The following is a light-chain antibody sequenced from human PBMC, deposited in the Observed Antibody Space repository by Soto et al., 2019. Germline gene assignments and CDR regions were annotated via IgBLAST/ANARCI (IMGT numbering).Light chain of an antibody. Sequence: QSALTQPASVSGSPGQSITLSCTGTSSDVSGHNYVYWYQQNPGKAPKLMIYDVSNRHSGFSHRFSGSKSGNRASLTISGLQDDDEADYYCSSYTSSGTLVFGGGTQVTVL. CDR1: SSDVSGHNY. CDR3: SSYTSSGTLV. CDR2: DVS. V-gene: IGLV2-14*01. J-gene: IGLJ2*01.